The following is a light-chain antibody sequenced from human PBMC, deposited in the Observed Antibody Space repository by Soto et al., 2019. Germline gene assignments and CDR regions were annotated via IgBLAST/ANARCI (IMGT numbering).Light chain of an antibody. CDR3: QQYTPSSPTCA. CDR1: QSINNW. CDR2: DAS. V-gene: IGKV1-5*01. J-gene: IGKJ1*01. Sequence: DSQMTQSPSTLPASVGDRVTITCRASQSINNWLDWYQQKPGKAPKLLIYDASTLESGVPLRFNVSGSGTEFTVTIGSLKPDDFATYKCQQYTPSSPTCAFGQGTEVEI.